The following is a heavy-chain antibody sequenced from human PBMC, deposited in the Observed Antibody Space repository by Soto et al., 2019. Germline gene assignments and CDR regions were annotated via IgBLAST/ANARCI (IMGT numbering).Heavy chain of an antibody. CDR2: IYRSGGT. CDR1: GGSISTYY. J-gene: IGHJ6*02. D-gene: IGHD6-13*01. CDR3: ARGAAAGVDYGMDV. V-gene: IGHV4-4*07. Sequence: PSETLSLTCIVSGGSISTYYCSWIRQPAGKGLEWIGRIYRSGGTNFNPSLMSRVSMSVDTSKNQFSLKLSSVVAADTAVYYCARGAAAGVDYGMDVWGQGTTVTVSS.